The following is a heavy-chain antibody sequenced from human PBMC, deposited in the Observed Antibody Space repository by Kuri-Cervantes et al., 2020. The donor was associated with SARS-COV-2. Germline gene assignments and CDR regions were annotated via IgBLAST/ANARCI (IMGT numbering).Heavy chain of an antibody. CDR3: ARGRGSSWRLNAFDI. J-gene: IGHJ3*02. CDR1: GGSISSSSYY. V-gene: IGHV4-39*01. Sequence: ESLKISCTVSGGSISSSSYYWGWIRQPPGKGLEWIGSIYYSGSTYYNPSLKSRVTISVDTSKNQFSLKLSSVTAADTAVYYCARGRGSSWRLNAFDIWGQGTMVTVSS. CDR2: IYYSGST. D-gene: IGHD6-13*01.